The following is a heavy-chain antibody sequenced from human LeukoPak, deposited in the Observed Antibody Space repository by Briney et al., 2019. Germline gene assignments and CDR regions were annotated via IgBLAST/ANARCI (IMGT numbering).Heavy chain of an antibody. CDR3: AREDTAMVRTAFDI. CDR2: IYYSGST. J-gene: IGHJ3*02. V-gene: IGHV4-59*01. D-gene: IGHD5-18*01. Sequence: KPSATLSLTCPVSGGPINSYYWRWIRQPPGKGVEWIGDIYYSGSTNYNPSLKSRVTISVDTSKNQFSLKLSSATAADTAVYFCAREDTAMVRTAFDIWGQGTMVTVSS. CDR1: GGPINSYY.